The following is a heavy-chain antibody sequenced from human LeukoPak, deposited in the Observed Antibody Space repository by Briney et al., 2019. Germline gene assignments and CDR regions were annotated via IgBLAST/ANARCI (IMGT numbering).Heavy chain of an antibody. CDR1: GGTFSSYA. CDR2: IIPILGIA. CDR3: ARSVVAATPNWFDP. V-gene: IGHV1-69*04. D-gene: IGHD2-15*01. J-gene: IGHJ5*02. Sequence: SVKVSCKASGGTFSSYAISWVRQAPGQGLEWMGRIIPILGIANYAQKFQGRVTITADKSTSTAYMELSSLRSEDTAVYYCARSVVAATPNWFDPWGQGTLVTVSS.